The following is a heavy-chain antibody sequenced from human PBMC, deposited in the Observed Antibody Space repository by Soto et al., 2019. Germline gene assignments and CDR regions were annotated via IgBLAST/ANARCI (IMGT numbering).Heavy chain of an antibody. Sequence: SETLSLTCIVSGGTITRGDHFWSWVRQSPGKGLEWLGYIYYSGSTYYNPSLKGRVMMTIDTSKHQFSLNLSSVTAADTAVFYCGRGQTVIDLWSQGTTVTVSS. CDR3: GRGQTVIDL. J-gene: IGHJ6*02. V-gene: IGHV4-30-4*01. CDR2: IYYSGST. CDR1: GGTITRGDHF. D-gene: IGHD4-4*01.